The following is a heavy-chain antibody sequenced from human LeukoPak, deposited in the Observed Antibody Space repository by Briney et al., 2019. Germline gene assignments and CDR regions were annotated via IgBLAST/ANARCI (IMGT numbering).Heavy chain of an antibody. CDR1: GGSFSGYY. CDR2: INHSGST. D-gene: IGHD3-3*01. Sequence: SETLSLTCAVYGGSFSGYYWSWIRQPPGKGLEWIGEINHSGSTNYNPSLKSRVTISVDTSKNQFSLKLSSVTAADTAAYYCARGGPGTYYDFWSGYYRNWFDPWGQGTLVTVSS. CDR3: ARGGPGTYYDFWSGYYRNWFDP. J-gene: IGHJ5*02. V-gene: IGHV4-34*01.